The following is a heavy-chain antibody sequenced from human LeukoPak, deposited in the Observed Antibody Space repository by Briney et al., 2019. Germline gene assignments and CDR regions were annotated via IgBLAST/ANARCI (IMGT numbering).Heavy chain of an antibody. J-gene: IGHJ4*02. Sequence: PGRSLRLSCAASGFTFRNFGMHWVRRAPGKGLEWVAVIWYDGNNKYYADSVKGRFTISRDNSKNTLYLQMKSLRAEDTAVYYCARDYHGLDYWGQGTLVTVSS. CDR3: ARDYHGLDY. V-gene: IGHV3-33*01. CDR2: IWYDGNNK. CDR1: GFTFRNFG. D-gene: IGHD2-2*01.